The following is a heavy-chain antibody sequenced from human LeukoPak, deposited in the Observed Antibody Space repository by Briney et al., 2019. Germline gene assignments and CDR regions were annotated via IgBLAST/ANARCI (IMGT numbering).Heavy chain of an antibody. CDR2: ISAYNGNT. Sequence: ASVKVSCKASGYTFTSYGISWVRQAPGQGLEWMGWISAYNGNTNYAQKLQGRVTMTTDTSTSTAYMELRSLRSDDTAVYYCARDGQGNYDFWSGYDYWGQGTLVTVSS. CDR3: ARDGQGNYDFWSGYDY. V-gene: IGHV1-18*01. D-gene: IGHD3-3*01. J-gene: IGHJ4*02. CDR1: GYTFTSYG.